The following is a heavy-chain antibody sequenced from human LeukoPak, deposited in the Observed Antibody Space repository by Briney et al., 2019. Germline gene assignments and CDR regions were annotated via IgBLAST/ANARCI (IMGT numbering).Heavy chain of an antibody. CDR3: ARDFDYVWGSYRLWYFDL. CDR2: IIGNGGSA. CDR1: GFTFSSFA. J-gene: IGHJ2*01. Sequence: PGGSLRLSCSASGFTFSSFALSWVRQAPGKGLEWVSGIIGNGGSAYYADSVKGRFTISRDNSKNTLYLQMNGLRPEDTAVYYCARDFDYVWGSYRLWYFDLWGRGTLVTVSS. D-gene: IGHD3-16*02. V-gene: IGHV3-23*01.